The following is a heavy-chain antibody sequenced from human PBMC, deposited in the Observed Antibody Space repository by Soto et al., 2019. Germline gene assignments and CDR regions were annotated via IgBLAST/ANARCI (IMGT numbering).Heavy chain of an antibody. V-gene: IGHV3-33*01. CDR3: AREVGYYDRSVYNSFDY. CDR2: IWYDGSNK. J-gene: IGHJ4*02. CDR1: GFTFSSYG. Sequence: QVQLVESGGGVVQPGRSLRLSCAASGFTFSSYGMHWVRQAPGKGLEWVAVIWYDGSNKYYADSVKGRFTISRDNSKNTRYIQINTLRAEDTAVYYCAREVGYYDRSVYNSFDYWGQGPLVTVAS. D-gene: IGHD3-22*01.